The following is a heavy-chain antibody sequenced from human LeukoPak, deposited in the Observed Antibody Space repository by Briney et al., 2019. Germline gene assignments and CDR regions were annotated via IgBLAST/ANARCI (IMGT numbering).Heavy chain of an antibody. CDR1: GGSFSGYY. CDR2: INHSGST. J-gene: IGHJ1*01. V-gene: IGHV4-34*01. Sequence: SETLSLTCAVYGGSFSGYYWSWIRQPPGKGLEWIGDINHSGSTNYNPSLKSRVTISVDTSKNQYSLKLSSVTAADTAVYYCARVAAHSSWYSYFQHWGQGTLVTVSS. D-gene: IGHD6-13*01. CDR3: ARVAAHSSWYSYFQH.